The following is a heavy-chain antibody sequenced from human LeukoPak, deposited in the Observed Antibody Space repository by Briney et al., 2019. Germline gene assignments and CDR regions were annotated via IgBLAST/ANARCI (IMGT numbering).Heavy chain of an antibody. CDR2: ISYEGSNK. CDR1: GFTFSSYA. Sequence: GRSLRLSCAASGFTFSSYAMHWVRQAPGKGLEWVAVISYEGSNKYYTDSVKGRFTISRDNSKNTLYLQMNSLRAEDTAVYYCARDFLGSIYDSSGYYSNYFDYWGQGTLVTVSS. CDR3: ARDFLGSIYDSSGYYSNYFDY. D-gene: IGHD3-22*01. V-gene: IGHV3-30*04. J-gene: IGHJ4*02.